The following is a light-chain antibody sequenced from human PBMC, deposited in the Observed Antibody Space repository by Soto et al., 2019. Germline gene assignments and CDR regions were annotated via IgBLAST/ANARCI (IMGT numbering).Light chain of an antibody. CDR1: HSVSSD. CDR2: GAS. CDR3: QQYGNSPLT. Sequence: EMVVMQSSAERSVCPGGRASLSWRASHSVSSDLAWYQQKPGQAPRLLIYGASTRAIGIPDRFSGSGSGTAFTLTLSRLEPEDFALYYCQQYGNSPLTFGGGTKVDIK. V-gene: IGKV3-20*01. J-gene: IGKJ4*01.